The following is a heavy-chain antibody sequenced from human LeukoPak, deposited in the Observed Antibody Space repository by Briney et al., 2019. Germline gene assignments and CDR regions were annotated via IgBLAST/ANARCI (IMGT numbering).Heavy chain of an antibody. J-gene: IGHJ2*01. V-gene: IGHV3-7*01. CDR3: ARDVDSRTTIFGVVGYFDL. D-gene: IGHD3-3*01. Sequence: GGSLRLSCAASGFTFSSYWMSWVRQAPGKGLEWVANIKQDGSEKYYVDSVKGRFTISRDNAKNSLYLQMNSLRAEDTAVYYCARDVDSRTTIFGVVGYFDLWGRGTLVTVSS. CDR1: GFTFSSYW. CDR2: IKQDGSEK.